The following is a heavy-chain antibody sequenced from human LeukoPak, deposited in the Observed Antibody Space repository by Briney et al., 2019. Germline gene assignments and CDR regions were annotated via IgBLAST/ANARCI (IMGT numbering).Heavy chain of an antibody. D-gene: IGHD2-2*01. V-gene: IGHV1-69*06. CDR1: GCTFSSYA. Sequence: SVKVSCKASGCTFSSYAISWVRQAPGQGLEWMGGIIPIFGTANYAQKFQGRVTITADKSMSTAYMELSSLRSEDTAVYYCARGYCSSTSCYRQNWFDPWGQGTLVTVSS. CDR3: ARGYCSSTSCYRQNWFDP. J-gene: IGHJ5*02. CDR2: IIPIFGTA.